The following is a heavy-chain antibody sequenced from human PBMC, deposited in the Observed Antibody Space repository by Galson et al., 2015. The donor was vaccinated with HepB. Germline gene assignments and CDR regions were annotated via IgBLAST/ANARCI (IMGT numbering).Heavy chain of an antibody. V-gene: IGHV3-30*04. CDR3: ARALDYYDSSGTFDY. CDR2: ISYDGSNK. J-gene: IGHJ4*02. D-gene: IGHD3-22*01. Sequence: SLRLSCAASGFTFSSYAMHWVRQAPGKGLEWVAVISYDGSNKYYADSVKGRFTISRDNSKNTLYLQMNSLRAEDTAVYYCARALDYYDSSGTFDYWGQGTLVTVSS. CDR1: GFTFSSYA.